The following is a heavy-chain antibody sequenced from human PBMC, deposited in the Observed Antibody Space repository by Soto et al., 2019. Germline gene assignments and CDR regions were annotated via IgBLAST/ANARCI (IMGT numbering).Heavy chain of an antibody. J-gene: IGHJ6*03. CDR3: ARVTTPYYYYYYMDV. Sequence: ASVKVSCKASGYTFTSYGISWVRQAPGQGLEWMGWISANNGNTGYAQKPQGRVTLTTNTSTSTAYMELSSLRSEDTAVYYCARVTTPYYYYYYMDVWGKGTTVTVSS. D-gene: IGHD4-4*01. CDR1: GYTFTSYG. CDR2: ISANNGNT. V-gene: IGHV1-18*01.